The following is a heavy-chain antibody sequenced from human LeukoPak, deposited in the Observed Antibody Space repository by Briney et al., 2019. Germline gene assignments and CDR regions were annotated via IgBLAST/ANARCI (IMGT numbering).Heavy chain of an antibody. CDR2: IISKANSYAT. CDR3: TPGSSGWYR. D-gene: IGHD6-19*01. Sequence: GGSLTLSCAASGFTFSGSAMHWLRHASGKAVEWVGRIISKANSYATAYAASVKGRFTISRDDSKNTAYLQMNSLKTEDTAVYYCTPGSSGWYRWGQGTLVTVSS. V-gene: IGHV3-73*01. J-gene: IGHJ5*02. CDR1: GFTFSGSA.